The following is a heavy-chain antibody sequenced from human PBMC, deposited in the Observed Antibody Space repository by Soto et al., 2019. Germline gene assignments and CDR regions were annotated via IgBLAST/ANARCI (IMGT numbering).Heavy chain of an antibody. CDR3: ARSVGYSYGYDYYGMDV. J-gene: IGHJ6*02. V-gene: IGHV1-69*13. CDR2: IIPIFGTA. D-gene: IGHD5-18*01. CDR1: GGTFSSYA. Sequence: SVKVSCKASGGTFSSYAISWVRQAPGQGLEWMGGIIPIFGTANYAQKFQGRVTITADESTSTAYMELSSLRSEDTAVYYCARSVGYSYGYDYYGMDVWGQGTTVTVSS.